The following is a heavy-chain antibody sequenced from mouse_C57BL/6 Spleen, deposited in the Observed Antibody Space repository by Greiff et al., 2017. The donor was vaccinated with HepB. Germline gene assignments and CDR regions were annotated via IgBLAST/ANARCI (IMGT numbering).Heavy chain of an antibody. CDR2: INPNNGGT. Sequence: VQLQQSGPELVKPGASVKIPCKASGYTFTDYNMDWVKQSHGKSLEWIGDINPNNGGTIYNQKFKGKATLTVDKSSSTAYMELRSLTSEDTAVYYCARSRSNYVDYAMDYWGQGTSVTVSS. J-gene: IGHJ4*01. V-gene: IGHV1-18*01. D-gene: IGHD2-5*01. CDR3: ARSRSNYVDYAMDY. CDR1: GYTFTDYN.